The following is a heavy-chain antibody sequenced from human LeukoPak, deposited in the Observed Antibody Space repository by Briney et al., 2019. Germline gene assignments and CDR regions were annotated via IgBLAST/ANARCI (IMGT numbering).Heavy chain of an antibody. CDR1: GLTFSSSE. Sequence: GGSLRLSCAASGLTFSSSEMNWVRQAPGKGLEWISYISSRGGTIYHADSVKGRFTVSRDNAKNSLYLQMNSLRAEDTAVYYCAKPLDVTTPMDGFDYWGQGTLVTVSS. D-gene: IGHD5-18*01. CDR2: ISSRGGTI. V-gene: IGHV3-48*03. CDR3: AKPLDVTTPMDGFDY. J-gene: IGHJ4*02.